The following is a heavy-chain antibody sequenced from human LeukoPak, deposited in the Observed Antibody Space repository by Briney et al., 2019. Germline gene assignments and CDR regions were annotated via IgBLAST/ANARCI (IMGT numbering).Heavy chain of an antibody. D-gene: IGHD5-12*01. Sequence: ASVKVSCKASGGTFSSYAISWVRQAPGQGLEWMGGIIPIFGTANYAQKFQGRVTITADKSTSTAYMELSSLRSEDTAVYYCARGPPRYSGYDFGWFDPWGQGTLVTVSS. CDR3: ARGPPRYSGYDFGWFDP. CDR1: GGTFSSYA. CDR2: IIPIFGTA. V-gene: IGHV1-69*06. J-gene: IGHJ5*02.